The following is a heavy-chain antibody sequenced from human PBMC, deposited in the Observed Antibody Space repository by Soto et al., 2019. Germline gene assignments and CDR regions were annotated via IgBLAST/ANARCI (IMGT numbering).Heavy chain of an antibody. J-gene: IGHJ4*02. D-gene: IGHD6-13*01. V-gene: IGHV4-39*01. CDR3: ARHDLIAAVDY. CDR2: IYYSGST. Sequence: QLQLQESGPGLVKPSETLSLTCTVSGGSISSSSYYWGWIRQPPGKGLEWIGSIYYSGSTYYNPSLKSRVTISVDTSKNQFSLKLSSVTAADTAVYYCARHDLIAAVDYWGQGTLVTVSS. CDR1: GGSISSSSYY.